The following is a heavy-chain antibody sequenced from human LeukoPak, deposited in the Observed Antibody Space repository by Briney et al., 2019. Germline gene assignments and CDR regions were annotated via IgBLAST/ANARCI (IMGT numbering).Heavy chain of an antibody. CDR2: ISWNSGSI. V-gene: IGHV3-9*01. J-gene: IGHJ3*02. CDR1: GFTFSSYS. D-gene: IGHD4-23*01. CDR3: AKDRGNGDAFDI. Sequence: PGGSLRLSCAASGFTFSSYSMNWVRQAPGKGLEWVSGISWNSGSIGYADSVKGRFTISRDNAKNSLYLQMNSLRAEDTALYYCAKDRGNGDAFDIWGQGTMVTVSS.